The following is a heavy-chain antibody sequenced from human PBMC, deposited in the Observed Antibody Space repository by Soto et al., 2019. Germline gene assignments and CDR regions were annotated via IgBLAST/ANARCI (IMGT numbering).Heavy chain of an antibody. D-gene: IGHD6-19*01. V-gene: IGHV3-23*01. CDR1: GFTFSSYA. J-gene: IGHJ4*02. CDR3: AKVRQWLVEGGVDY. Sequence: GGSLRLSCAASGFTFSSYAMSWVRQAPGKGLEWVSAISGSGGSTYYADSVKGRFTISRDNSKNTLYLQMNSLRAEDTAVYYCAKVRQWLVEGGVDYWGQGTLVTVSS. CDR2: ISGSGGST.